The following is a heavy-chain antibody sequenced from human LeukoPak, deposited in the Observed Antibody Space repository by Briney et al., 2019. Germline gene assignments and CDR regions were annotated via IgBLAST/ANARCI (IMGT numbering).Heavy chain of an antibody. V-gene: IGHV4-34*01. CDR3: ARRTTVPTPIYGMDV. CDR2: INHSGST. D-gene: IGHD4-17*01. CDR1: GGSFSGYY. Sequence: SETLSLTCAVYGGSFSGYYWSWIRQPPGKGLEWIGEINHSGSTNYNPSLKSRVTISVDTSKTQFSLKLSSVTAAAPAVYYCARRTTVPTPIYGMDVWGQGTTVTVSS. J-gene: IGHJ6*02.